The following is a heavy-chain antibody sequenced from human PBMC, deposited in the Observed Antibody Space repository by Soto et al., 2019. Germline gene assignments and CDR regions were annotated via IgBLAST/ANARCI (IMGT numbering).Heavy chain of an antibody. J-gene: IGHJ4*02. CDR3: ASRHSSPYFDY. CDR2: IYYSGST. CDR1: DGSIPSGDYY. Sequence: SETLSLTCTVSDGSIPSGDYYWSWIHQPPGKGLEWIGSIYYSGSTDYNPSLKSRVTISVDTSKNQFSLKLNSVTAADTAVYYCASRHSSPYFDYWGQGTLVTVS. D-gene: IGHD6-13*01. V-gene: IGHV4-30-4*08.